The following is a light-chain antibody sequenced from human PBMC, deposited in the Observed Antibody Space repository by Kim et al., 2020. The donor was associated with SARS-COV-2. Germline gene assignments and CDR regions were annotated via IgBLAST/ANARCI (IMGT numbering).Light chain of an antibody. CDR3: QQYGGSPRT. V-gene: IGKV3-20*01. CDR2: DAS. Sequence: STGNRTTLSRRATRRVSNGHLAWSQQKPGQAPRLLIYDASSRATGIPARFSGSGSGTDFTLTISRLEPGDFALYYCQQYGGSPRTFGQGTRVDIK. J-gene: IGKJ1*01. CDR1: RRVSNGH.